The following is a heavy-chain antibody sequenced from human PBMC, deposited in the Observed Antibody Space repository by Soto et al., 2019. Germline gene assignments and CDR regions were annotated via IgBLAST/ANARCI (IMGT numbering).Heavy chain of an antibody. D-gene: IGHD6-6*01. V-gene: IGHV3-13*01. J-gene: IGHJ4*02. CDR2: IGTAGDT. CDR1: GFTFSSYD. Sequence: GGSLRLSCAASGFTFSSYDMHWVRQATGKGLEWVSAIGTAGDTYYPGSVKGRFTISRENAKNSLYLQMNSLRAGDTAVYYCARGKGIADRTSLAYWGQGTLATAS. CDR3: ARGKGIADRTSLAY.